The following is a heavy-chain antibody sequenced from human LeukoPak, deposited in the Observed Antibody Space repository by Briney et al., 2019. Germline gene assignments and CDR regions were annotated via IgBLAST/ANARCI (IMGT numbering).Heavy chain of an antibody. CDR1: GFIVSSKY. CDR3: AGVLAAAGTGQGY. D-gene: IGHD6-13*01. Sequence: GGSLRLSCAASGFIVSSKYMSWVRQAPGKGLEWVSVIYSDGRIYYADSVKGRFTISRDNSKNTLYLQMNSLRAEDTAVYYCAGVLAAAGTGQGYWGQGTLVTVSS. J-gene: IGHJ4*02. CDR2: IYSDGRI. V-gene: IGHV3-53*01.